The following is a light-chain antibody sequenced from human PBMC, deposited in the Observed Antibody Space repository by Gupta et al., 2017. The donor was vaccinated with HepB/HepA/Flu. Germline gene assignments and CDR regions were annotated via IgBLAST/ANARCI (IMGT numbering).Light chain of an antibody. CDR1: QSLLHSNGYNY. V-gene: IGKV2-28*01. Sequence: DIVMTQSPLSLPVTPGEPASISCRSSQSLLHSNGYNYLDWYLQKPGQSPQLLIYLGSNWASGVPDRFSGSGSGTDFTLKISRVEAEDVGVYYCKQGLQTSLTFGPGTKVDIK. CDR2: LGS. CDR3: KQGLQTSLT. J-gene: IGKJ3*01.